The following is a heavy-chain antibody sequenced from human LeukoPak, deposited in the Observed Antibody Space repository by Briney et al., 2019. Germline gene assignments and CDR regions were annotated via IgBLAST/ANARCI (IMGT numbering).Heavy chain of an antibody. CDR1: GGSISSSSYY. V-gene: IGHV4-39*01. J-gene: IGHJ6*02. CDR3: ARSQPARYGMDV. CDR2: IYYSGST. Sequence: PSETLSLTCTVSGGSISSSSYYWGWIRQPPGKRLEWIGSIYYSGSTYYNPSLKSRVTISVDTSKNQFSLKLSSVTAADTAVYYCARSQPARYGMDVWGQGTTVTVSS. D-gene: IGHD1-14*01.